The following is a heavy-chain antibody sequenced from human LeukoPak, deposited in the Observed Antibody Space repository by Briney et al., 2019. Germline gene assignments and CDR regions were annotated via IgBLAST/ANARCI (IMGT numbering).Heavy chain of an antibody. CDR1: GYSISSGYY. CDR3: ARAGSYYDSSGKYNWFDP. Sequence: SETLSLTCAVSGYSISSGYYWGWIRQPPGKGLEWVGSIYHSGSTYYNPSLKSRVTISVDTSKNQFSLKLSSVTAADTAVYYCARAGSYYDSSGKYNWFDPWGQGTLVTVSS. D-gene: IGHD3-22*01. V-gene: IGHV4-38-2*01. J-gene: IGHJ5*02. CDR2: IYHSGST.